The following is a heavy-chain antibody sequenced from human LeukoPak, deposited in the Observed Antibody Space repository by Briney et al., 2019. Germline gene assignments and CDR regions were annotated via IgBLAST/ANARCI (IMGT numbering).Heavy chain of an antibody. CDR3: ARGSADSSGWYSPDY. D-gene: IGHD6-19*01. CDR2: ISSSSSTI. J-gene: IGHJ4*02. CDR1: GFTFSSYS. Sequence: GGSLRLSCAASGFTFSSYSMNWVRQAPGKGLEWVSYISSSSSTIYYADSVKGRFTISRDNAKNSLYLQMNSLRAEDTAVYYCARGSADSSGWYSPDYWGQGILVTVSS. V-gene: IGHV3-48*04.